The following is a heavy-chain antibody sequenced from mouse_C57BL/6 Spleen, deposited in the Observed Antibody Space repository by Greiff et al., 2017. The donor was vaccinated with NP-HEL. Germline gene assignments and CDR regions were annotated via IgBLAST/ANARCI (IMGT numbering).Heavy chain of an antibody. CDR1: GYAFSRYW. Sequence: VQLQQSGAELVKPGASVKISCNASGYAFSRYWMNWVKQRPGKGLEWIGQIYPGDGDTNYNGQFKGKATLTADKSSSPAYMQLSSLTSSDSAVYCCARVPDYGNYSYYFDYWGQGTTLTVSS. CDR2: IYPGDGDT. CDR3: ARVPDYGNYSYYFDY. D-gene: IGHD2-1*01. J-gene: IGHJ2*01. V-gene: IGHV1-80*01.